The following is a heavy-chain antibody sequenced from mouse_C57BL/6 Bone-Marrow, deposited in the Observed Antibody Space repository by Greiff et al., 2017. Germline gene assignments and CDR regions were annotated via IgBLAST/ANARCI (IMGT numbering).Heavy chain of an antibody. CDR2: IDPSDSYT. V-gene: IGHV1-59*01. CDR1: GYTFTSYW. J-gene: IGHJ2*01. D-gene: IGHD2-10*02. CDR3: ARKSIGGY. Sequence: VQLQQPGAELVRPGTSVKLSCKASGYTFTSYWMHWVKQRPGQGLEWIGVIDPSDSYTNYNQKFKGKATLTVDPSSSTAYMQLSSLTSEDSAVYYCARKSIGGYWGQGTTLTVSS.